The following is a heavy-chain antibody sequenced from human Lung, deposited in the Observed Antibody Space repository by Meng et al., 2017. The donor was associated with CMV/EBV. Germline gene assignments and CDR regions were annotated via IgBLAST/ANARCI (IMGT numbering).Heavy chain of an antibody. Sequence: GGSXRLXCAASGFTFDDYTMHWVRQAPGKGLEWVSLISWDGGSTYYADSVKGRFTISRDNSKNSLYLQMNSLRTEDTALYYCAKEGRYCSSTSCFYYFDYWGQGTXVTCSS. CDR3: AKEGRYCSSTSCFYYFDY. D-gene: IGHD2-2*01. V-gene: IGHV3-43*01. CDR2: ISWDGGST. J-gene: IGHJ4*02. CDR1: GFTFDDYT.